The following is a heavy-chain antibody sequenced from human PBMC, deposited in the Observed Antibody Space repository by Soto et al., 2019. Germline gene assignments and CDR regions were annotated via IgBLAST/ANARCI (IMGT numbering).Heavy chain of an antibody. CDR2: ITSSSSRI. CDR1: GFTFSSFA. J-gene: IGHJ4*01. D-gene: IGHD2-8*01. V-gene: IGHV3-48*01. CDR3: TRDPHALDY. Sequence: GGSLRLSCAASGFTFSSFAMTWVRQAPGKGLEWVSYITSSSSRIYYADSVKGRFTISRDNARYSLYLQMDSLRAEDTAVYYCTRDPHALDYWGQGTVVTVSS.